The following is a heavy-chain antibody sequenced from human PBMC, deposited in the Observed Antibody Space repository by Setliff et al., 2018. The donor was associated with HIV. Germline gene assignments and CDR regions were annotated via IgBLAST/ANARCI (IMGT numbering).Heavy chain of an antibody. Sequence: SESLSLTCTVSGGSMSTHYWSWIRQTPGKGLEWIGHIYTTGSTHYNPSLRSRVTISIDTSKSHFSLRLKSVTAADTALYYCASGSPFDGFDMWGQGTMVTVSS. CDR3: ASGSPFDGFDM. CDR1: GGSMSTHY. V-gene: IGHV4-59*11. D-gene: IGHD1-26*01. J-gene: IGHJ3*02. CDR2: IYTTGST.